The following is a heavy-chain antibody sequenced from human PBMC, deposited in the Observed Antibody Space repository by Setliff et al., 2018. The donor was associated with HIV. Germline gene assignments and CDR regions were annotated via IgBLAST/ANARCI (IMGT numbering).Heavy chain of an antibody. D-gene: IGHD1-26*01. Sequence: SETLSLTCAVYGGSFSGYYWSWIRQPPGKGLEWIGEIDHSGSTNYNPSLKSRVTISVDTSKNQFSLKLSSVTAADTAVYYCATDSGSHDAFDIWGQGTMVTVSS. CDR1: GGSFSGYY. J-gene: IGHJ3*02. CDR2: IDHSGST. CDR3: ATDSGSHDAFDI. V-gene: IGHV4-34*01.